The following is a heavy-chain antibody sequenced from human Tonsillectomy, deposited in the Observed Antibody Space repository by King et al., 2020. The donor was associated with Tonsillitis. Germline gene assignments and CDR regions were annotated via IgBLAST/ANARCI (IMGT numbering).Heavy chain of an antibody. D-gene: IGHD6-13*01. CDR1: GFTINNYA. CDR3: ARDVGPGVAAAGTLDP. Sequence: QLVQSGGGVVQPGRSLRLSCAASGFTINNYAMNWVRQAPGKGLEWVAVISYDGKAKSYAKSVKGRFTISRDNSENTIYLQMNSLRPEDTAVYYCARDVGPGVAAAGTLDPWGQGTLVTVSS. V-gene: IGHV3-30*04. CDR2: ISYDGKAK. J-gene: IGHJ5*02.